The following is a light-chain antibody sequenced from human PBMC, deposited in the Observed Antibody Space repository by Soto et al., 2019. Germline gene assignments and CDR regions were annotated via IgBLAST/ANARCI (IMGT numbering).Light chain of an antibody. J-gene: IGKJ3*01. CDR1: QSVSSSY. V-gene: IGKV3-20*01. CDR3: QHYGAAAL. Sequence: EIVLTQSPGTLSLSPGERATLSCRASQSVSSSYLAWHQQTPGQAPRLLIYGASNRATGIPDRFSVSASGTEFALAISRVEPGDLAVYYCQHYGAAALFGPGTKVDIK. CDR2: GAS.